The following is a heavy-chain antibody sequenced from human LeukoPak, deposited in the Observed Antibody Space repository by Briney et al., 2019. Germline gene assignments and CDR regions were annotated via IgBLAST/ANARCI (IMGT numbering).Heavy chain of an antibody. J-gene: IGHJ4*02. Sequence: PGGSLRPACAASGFTFSDFYMSWIRQAPGEGLEWVSYITSSSSYTNYADSVQGRSTISRDNANNSLYLHMNSLRAEDTAVYYCARDLGSGYYGGFDYWGEGTLVTVSS. CDR1: GFTFSDFY. D-gene: IGHD5-12*01. CDR2: ITSSSSYT. V-gene: IGHV3-11*05. CDR3: ARDLGSGYYGGFDY.